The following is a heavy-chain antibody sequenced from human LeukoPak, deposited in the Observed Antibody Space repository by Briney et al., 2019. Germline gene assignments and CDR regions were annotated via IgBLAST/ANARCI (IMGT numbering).Heavy chain of an antibody. V-gene: IGHV5-10-1*01. CDR2: IDPSDSYT. D-gene: IGHD1-26*01. J-gene: IGHJ4*02. Sequence: KHGESLKISCKGTGYSFTSYWISWVRQMPGKGLEWMGRIDPSDSYTNYSPSFQGHVTISADKSISTAYLQWSSLKASDTAMYYCARRIVGATWSDIDYWGQGTLVTVSS. CDR3: ARRIVGATWSDIDY. CDR1: GYSFTSYW.